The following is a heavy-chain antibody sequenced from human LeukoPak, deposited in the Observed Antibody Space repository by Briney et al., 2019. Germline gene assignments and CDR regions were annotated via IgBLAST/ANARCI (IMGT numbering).Heavy chain of an antibody. CDR2: INAGNGNT. CDR3: ARPRGNSSGLDY. Sequence: ASVKVSCKASGYTSTTYAIHWVRQAPGQRLEWMGWINAGNGNTKYSQKFQGRVTITRDTSASTAYMELSSLRSEDTAVYYCARPRGNSSGLDYWGQGTLVTVSS. V-gene: IGHV1-3*01. D-gene: IGHD6-19*01. CDR1: GYTSTTYA. J-gene: IGHJ4*02.